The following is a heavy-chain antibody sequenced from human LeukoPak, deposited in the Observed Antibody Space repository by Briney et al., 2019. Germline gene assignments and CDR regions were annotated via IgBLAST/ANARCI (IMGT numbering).Heavy chain of an antibody. D-gene: IGHD6-6*01. CDR3: ARDIAARSAYNWFDP. J-gene: IGHJ5*02. Sequence: SETLSLTCTVSGGSISSGGYYWSWIRQHPGKGLEWIGYIYYSGSTYYNPSLKSRVTISVDTSKNQFSLKLSSVTAADTAVYYCARDIAARSAYNWFDPWGQGTLVTVSS. CDR2: IYYSGST. CDR1: GGSISSGGYY. V-gene: IGHV4-31*03.